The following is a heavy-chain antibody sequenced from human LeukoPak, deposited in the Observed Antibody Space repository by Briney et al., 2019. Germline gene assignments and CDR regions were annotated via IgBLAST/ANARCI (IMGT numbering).Heavy chain of an antibody. Sequence: PSETLSLTCTVSGGSISSGDYYWSWIRQPPGKGLEWIGYIYYSGSTYYNPSLKSRVTISVDTSKNQFSLKLSSVTAADTAVYYCARGVRVVVPAATYYYYYGMDVWGQGTTVTVSS. CDR2: IYYSGST. CDR3: ARGVRVVVPAATYYYYYGMDV. D-gene: IGHD2-2*01. J-gene: IGHJ6*02. CDR1: GGSISSGDYY. V-gene: IGHV4-30-4*01.